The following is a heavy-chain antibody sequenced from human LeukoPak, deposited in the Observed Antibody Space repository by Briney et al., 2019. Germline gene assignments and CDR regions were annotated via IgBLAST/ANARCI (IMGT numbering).Heavy chain of an antibody. J-gene: IGHJ4*02. V-gene: IGHV3-23*01. CDR1: GSTLSNFNIYA. D-gene: IGHD6-19*01. CDR2: ISSGGDSI. CDR3: AEDKQWLVFDY. Sequence: PGGSLRLSCTASGSTLSNFNIYAMSWVRQAPGKGLDWVSIISSGGDSIYYADSVKGRFTTSRDNSKNTLYLQMNSLRDEDTAVYYCAEDKQWLVFDYWGQGTLVTVSS.